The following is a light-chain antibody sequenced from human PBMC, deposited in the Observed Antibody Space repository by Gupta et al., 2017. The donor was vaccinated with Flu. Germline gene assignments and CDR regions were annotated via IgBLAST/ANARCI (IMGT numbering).Light chain of an antibody. CDR3: SSYTTSSTLV. V-gene: IGLV2-14*01. Sequence: NTISCTRTSSDVGGYNYVSWYQQHRGKAPKLMIYEFSNRPSGISNRFSGSKSGNTASLTITGHQDEDEADYYRSSYTTSSTLVFGEGTKLTVL. CDR2: EFS. CDR1: SSDVGGYNY. J-gene: IGLJ2*01.